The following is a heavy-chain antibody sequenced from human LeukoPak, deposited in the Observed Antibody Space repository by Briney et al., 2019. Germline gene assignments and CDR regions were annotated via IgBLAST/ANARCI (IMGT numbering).Heavy chain of an antibody. CDR1: GFTFSDYY. D-gene: IGHD2-2*01. J-gene: IGHJ5*02. CDR2: ISSSGSTI. CDR3: ARDSLEYCSSTSCSDNWFDP. Sequence: GGSLRLSCAASGFTFSDYYMSWIRQAPGKGLEWVSYISSSGSTIYYADSVEGRFTISRDNAKNSLYLQMNSLRAEDTAVYYCARDSLEYCSSTSCSDNWFDPWGQGTLVTVSS. V-gene: IGHV3-11*01.